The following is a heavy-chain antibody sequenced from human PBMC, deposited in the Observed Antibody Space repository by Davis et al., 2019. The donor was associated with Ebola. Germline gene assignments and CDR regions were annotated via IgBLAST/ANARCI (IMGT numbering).Heavy chain of an antibody. CDR3: AREVGETKLDQ. V-gene: IGHV1-46*01. J-gene: IGHJ4*02. Sequence: ASVMVSCKASGYTFTGYYMHWVRQAPGQGLEWMGIINPSGGSTSYAQKFQGRVTMTRDTSISTVYMELSRLRSDDTAVYYCAREVGETKLDQWGQGTLVTVSS. CDR1: GYTFTGYY. D-gene: IGHD1-26*01. CDR2: INPSGGST.